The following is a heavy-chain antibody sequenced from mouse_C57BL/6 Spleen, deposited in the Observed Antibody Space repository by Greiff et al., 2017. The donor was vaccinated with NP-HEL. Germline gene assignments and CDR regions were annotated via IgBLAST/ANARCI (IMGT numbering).Heavy chain of an antibody. CDR3: ASPLDYYGSSLYWYFDV. CDR1: GYTFTSSW. J-gene: IGHJ1*03. Sequence: VQLQQPGTELVKPGASVKLSCKASGYTFTSSWLPWVKQRPGHGLAWIGNLNPSNGGTNYNEKFKSKATLTVDKSSSTAYMQLSSLTSEDSAVYYCASPLDYYGSSLYWYFDVWGTGTTVTVSS. CDR2: LNPSNGGT. V-gene: IGHV1-53*01. D-gene: IGHD1-1*01.